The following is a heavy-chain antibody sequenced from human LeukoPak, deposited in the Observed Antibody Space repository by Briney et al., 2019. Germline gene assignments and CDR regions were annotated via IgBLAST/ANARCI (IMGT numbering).Heavy chain of an antibody. CDR2: ISGSGLNT. CDR1: GFTFSSYG. CDR3: AKGVTPVISLQFFDY. J-gene: IGHJ4*02. V-gene: IGHV3-23*01. D-gene: IGHD4-17*01. Sequence: GGSLRLSCAASGFTFSSYGMNWVRQAPGKGLEWVSIISGSGLNTYYADSVEGRFTISRDKSKNTLYLQMNSLRAEDTAVYYCAKGVTPVISLQFFDYWGQGTLITVSS.